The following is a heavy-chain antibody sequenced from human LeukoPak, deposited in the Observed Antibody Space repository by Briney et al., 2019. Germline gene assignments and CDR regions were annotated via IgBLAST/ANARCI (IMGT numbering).Heavy chain of an antibody. CDR2: ISGSGGST. Sequence: GGSLRLSCAASGFTFSSYSMNWVRQAPGKGLEWVSSISGSGGSTYYADSVKGRFTISRDNSQNTLYLQMNSLRAEDTAVYYCAKDRVSGYWGQGTLVTVSS. J-gene: IGHJ4*02. V-gene: IGHV3-23*01. CDR3: AKDRVSGY. CDR1: GFTFSSYS. D-gene: IGHD6-19*01.